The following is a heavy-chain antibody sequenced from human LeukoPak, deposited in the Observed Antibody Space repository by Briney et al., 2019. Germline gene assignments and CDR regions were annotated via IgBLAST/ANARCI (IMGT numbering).Heavy chain of an antibody. Sequence: GGSLRLSCAASGFTFSNYNMNWVRQAPGKTMEWVSSISSSSSYIYYADSVKGRFTISRDNAKNSLYLQMNSLRAEDTAVYYCARGSFIAAAANNWFDPWGQGTLVTVSS. CDR1: GFTFSNYN. CDR2: ISSSSSYI. J-gene: IGHJ5*02. D-gene: IGHD6-13*01. V-gene: IGHV3-21*01. CDR3: ARGSFIAAAANNWFDP.